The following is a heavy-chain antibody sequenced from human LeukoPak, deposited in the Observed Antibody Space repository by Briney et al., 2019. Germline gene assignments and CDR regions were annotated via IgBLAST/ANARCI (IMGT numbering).Heavy chain of an antibody. V-gene: IGHV4-39*01. CDR1: GDSISSSSYY. J-gene: IGHJ4*02. CDR2: IFYSGST. D-gene: IGHD2/OR15-2a*01. Sequence: PSETLSLTCTVSGDSISSSSYYWGWIRQPPGKGLEWIGTIFYSGSTYYNPSLKSRVTLSVDTSKNQFSLTLTSVTAADTATYFCARGRVSVKYFSRVQGGYFDYWSQGTLVTVSP. CDR3: ARGRVSVKYFSRVQGGYFDY.